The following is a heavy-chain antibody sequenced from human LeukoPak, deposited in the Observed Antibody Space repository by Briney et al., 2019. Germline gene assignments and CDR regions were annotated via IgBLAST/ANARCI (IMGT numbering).Heavy chain of an antibody. V-gene: IGHV3-15*07. CDR1: GFIFTNAW. CDR2: IKSKTDGGTT. J-gene: IGHJ4*02. CDR3: ARVEGP. Sequence: GGSLRLSCAASGFIFTNAWMNWVRQAPGKGLEWVGRIKSKTDGGTTDYAAPVKGRFTVSRDDSKSKLYLQMNSLKTEDTAMYYCARVEGPWGQGTLVTVSS.